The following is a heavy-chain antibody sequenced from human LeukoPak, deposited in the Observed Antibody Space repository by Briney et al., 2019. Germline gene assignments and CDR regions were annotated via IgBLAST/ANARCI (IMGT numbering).Heavy chain of an antibody. D-gene: IGHD2-2*01. CDR2: IIPILGIA. CDR1: GGTFSSYT. V-gene: IGHV1-69*04. Sequence: GASVKVSCKASGGTFSSYTISWVRQAPGQGLEWMGRIIPILGIANYAQKFQGRVTITADQSTSTAYIELSSLRSEDTAVYYCARDYCSSTSCPRRYYYYYGKDVWGQGTTVTVSS. J-gene: IGHJ6*02. CDR3: ARDYCSSTSCPRRYYYYYGKDV.